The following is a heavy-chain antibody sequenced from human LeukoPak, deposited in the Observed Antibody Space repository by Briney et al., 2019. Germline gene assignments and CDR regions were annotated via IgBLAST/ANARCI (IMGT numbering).Heavy chain of an antibody. J-gene: IGHJ1*01. V-gene: IGHV1-18*01. CDR3: ARDVVVVVAATQSRYFQH. CDR2: ISAYNGNT. D-gene: IGHD2-15*01. CDR1: GYTFTSYG. Sequence: ASVKVSCKASGYTFTSYGISWVRQAPGQGLEWMGWISAYNGNTNYAQKLRGRVTMTTDTSTSTAYMELRSLRSDDTAVYYCARDVVVVVAATQSRYFQHWGQGTLVTVSS.